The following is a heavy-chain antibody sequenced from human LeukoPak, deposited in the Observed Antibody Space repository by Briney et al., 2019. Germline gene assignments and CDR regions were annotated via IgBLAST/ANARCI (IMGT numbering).Heavy chain of an antibody. CDR3: ARDAFPDYTLDY. J-gene: IGHJ4*02. CDR1: GGSISSHY. V-gene: IGHV4-59*11. Sequence: SETLSLTCTVSGGSISSHYWSWIRQPPGKGLEWIGYIYYSGSTNYNPSLKSRVTISVDTSKNQFSLQLSSVTAADTAVYYCARDAFPDYTLDYWGQGTLVTVSS. CDR2: IYYSGST. D-gene: IGHD4-11*01.